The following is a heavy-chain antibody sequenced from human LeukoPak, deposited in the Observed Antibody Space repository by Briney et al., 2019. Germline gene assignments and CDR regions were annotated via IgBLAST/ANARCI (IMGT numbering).Heavy chain of an antibody. J-gene: IGHJ4*02. D-gene: IGHD6-13*01. V-gene: IGHV3-74*03. CDR2: INSDGSST. CDR1: GFTFSTFW. Sequence: GGSLRLSCAASGFTFSTFWMYWVRQAPGKGLVWVSHINSDGSSTTYADSVKGRFTISRDNAKNTLYLQMNSLRAEDAAVYYCARGGAAAAFDYWGQGTLVAVSS. CDR3: ARGGAAAAFDY.